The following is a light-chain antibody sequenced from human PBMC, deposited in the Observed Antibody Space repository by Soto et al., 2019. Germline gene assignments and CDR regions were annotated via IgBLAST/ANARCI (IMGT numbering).Light chain of an antibody. CDR3: QQYGSSPPLT. CDR1: QSVSSS. J-gene: IGKJ4*01. V-gene: IGKV3-20*01. CDR2: GAS. Sequence: EIVLTQSPGTLSLSPGERATLSCRASQSVSSSLAWYQQKPGQAPRLLIHGASSRATGIPDRFSGSGSGTDFTLTISRLEPEDFVVYYCQQYGSSPPLTFGGGTKVEIK.